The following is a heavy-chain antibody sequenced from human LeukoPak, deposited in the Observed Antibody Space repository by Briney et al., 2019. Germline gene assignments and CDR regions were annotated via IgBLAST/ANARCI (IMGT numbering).Heavy chain of an antibody. D-gene: IGHD2-15*01. J-gene: IGHJ3*02. Sequence: ASVKVSCKASEYTFTGYYMHWVRQAPGQGLEWMGWINPNSGGTNYAQKFQGRVTMTRDTSISTAYMELSRLRSDDTAVYYCARDLSKRVAAFDIWGQGTMVTVSS. CDR3: ARDLSKRVAAFDI. CDR2: INPNSGGT. V-gene: IGHV1-2*02. CDR1: EYTFTGYY.